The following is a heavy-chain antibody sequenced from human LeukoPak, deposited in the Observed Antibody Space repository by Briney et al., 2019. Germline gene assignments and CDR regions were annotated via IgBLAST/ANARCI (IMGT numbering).Heavy chain of an antibody. J-gene: IGHJ4*02. CDR2: IIPILGIA. CDR3: ARDTPSNYYDSSGYTFDY. V-gene: IGHV1-69*04. Sequence: SVKVSCKASGYTFTSYDINWVRQATGQGLEWMGRIIPILGIANYAQKFQGRVTITADKSTSTAYMELSSLRSEDTAVYYCARDTPSNYYDSSGYTFDYWGQGTLVTVSS. CDR1: GYTFTSYD. D-gene: IGHD3-22*01.